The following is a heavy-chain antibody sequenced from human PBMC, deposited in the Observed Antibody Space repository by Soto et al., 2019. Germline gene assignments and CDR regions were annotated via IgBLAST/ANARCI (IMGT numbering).Heavy chain of an antibody. J-gene: IGHJ4*02. CDR2: ISGSGGST. Sequence: PVGSLRLSCAASGFTFSSYAMSWVRQAPGKGLEWVSAISGSGGSTYYADSVKGRFTISRDNSKNTLYLQMNSLRAEDTAVYYCAKGDGVAAAGTPFDYWGQGTLVTVSS. CDR1: GFTFSSYA. V-gene: IGHV3-23*01. D-gene: IGHD6-13*01. CDR3: AKGDGVAAAGTPFDY.